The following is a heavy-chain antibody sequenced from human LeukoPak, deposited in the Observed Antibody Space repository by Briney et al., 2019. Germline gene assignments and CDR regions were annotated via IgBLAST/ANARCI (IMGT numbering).Heavy chain of an antibody. CDR2: IYSAGST. CDR3: ARDVVAGFLWFGEVGMDV. D-gene: IGHD3-10*01. V-gene: IGHV3-66*01. CDR1: GFTVSSNY. J-gene: IGHJ6*02. Sequence: GGSLRLSCAASGFTVSSNYMSWVRQAPGKGLEWVSVIYSAGSTYYADSVKGRFTTSRENSKNTLYLQMNSLRAEDTAVYYCARDVVAGFLWFGEVGMDVWGQGTTVTVSS.